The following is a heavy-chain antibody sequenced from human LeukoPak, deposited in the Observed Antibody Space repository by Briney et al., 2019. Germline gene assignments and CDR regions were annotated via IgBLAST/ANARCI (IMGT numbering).Heavy chain of an antibody. D-gene: IGHD3-10*01. V-gene: IGHV4-39*01. CDR1: GGSISSYY. CDR2: IYYSGST. J-gene: IGHJ4*02. CDR3: ARSITMVRGVISPFDY. Sequence: SETLSLTCTVSGGSISSYYWSWIRQPPGKGLEWIGSIYYSGSTYYNPSLRSRVTISVDTSKNQFSLKLSSVTAADTAVYYCARSITMVRGVISPFDYWGQGTLVTVSS.